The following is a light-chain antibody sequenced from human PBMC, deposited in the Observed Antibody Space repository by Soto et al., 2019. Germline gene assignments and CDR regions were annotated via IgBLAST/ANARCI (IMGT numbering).Light chain of an antibody. J-gene: IGLJ1*01. CDR1: NSDIGFYNY. V-gene: IGLV2-14*01. CDR2: EVA. Sequence: QSVLTQPASVSESPGPSITISCSGTNSDIGFYNYVSWYQQHPGEAPKLIIYEVAKRPSGVSSRFSGSKSGNTASLTISGLQAEAVADYHGSSYTSSRPLYGLGTGTKV. CDR3: SSYTSSRPLYG.